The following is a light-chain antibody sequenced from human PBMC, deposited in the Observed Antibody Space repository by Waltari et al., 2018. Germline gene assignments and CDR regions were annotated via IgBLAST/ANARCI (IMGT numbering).Light chain of an antibody. V-gene: IGKV1-5*03. J-gene: IGKJ2*01. CDR3: QQYDGLPYT. Sequence: DIQMTQAPSTLSPSVGDRVTITCRASQSIATWLAWYQQKPGKAPNLLIYEASSLGSGVPSRFSGSGSGTEFTLTISSLETEDIATYYCQQYDGLPYTFGQGTKLEIK. CDR2: EAS. CDR1: QSIATW.